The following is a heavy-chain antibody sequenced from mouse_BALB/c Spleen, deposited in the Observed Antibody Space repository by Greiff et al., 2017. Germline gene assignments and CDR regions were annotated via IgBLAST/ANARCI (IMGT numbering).Heavy chain of an antibody. J-gene: IGHJ3*01. D-gene: IGHD1-1*01. CDR2: IWGGGST. CDR1: GFSLTDYG. V-gene: IGHV2-6-5*01. Sequence: QVQLKESGPGLVAPSPSLSITCTVPGFSLTDYGVSWIRQPPGTGLEWLGVIWGGGSTYYNSALKSRLSISKDNSKSQVFLKMNSLQTDDTAKYYCAKHGDYDDSSYGCAYWGEGTRVTV. CDR3: AKHGDYDDSSYGCAY.